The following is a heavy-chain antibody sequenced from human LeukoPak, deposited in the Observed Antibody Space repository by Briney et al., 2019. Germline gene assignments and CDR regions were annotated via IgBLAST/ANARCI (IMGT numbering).Heavy chain of an antibody. J-gene: IGHJ4*02. V-gene: IGHV4-59*01. CDR2: IYYSGST. CDR3: ARDERFGSFDY. D-gene: IGHD3-10*01. Sequence: SETLSLTCTVSGGSISSYYWSWIRQPPGKGLEWIGYIYYSGSTNYNPSLKSRVTISVDTSKNQSSLKLSSVTAADTAVYYCARDERFGSFDYWGQGTLVTVSS. CDR1: GGSISSYY.